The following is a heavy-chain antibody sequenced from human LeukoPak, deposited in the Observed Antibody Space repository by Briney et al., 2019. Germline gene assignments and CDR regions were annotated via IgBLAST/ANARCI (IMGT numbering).Heavy chain of an antibody. Sequence: GGSLRLSCAASGFTFTSYWMHWVRQAPGKGLVWVSRIRSDGTITNHADSVKGRFTISRDNAKNTLYLQMNSLRAEDTAVYYCARGDDFDYWGQGTLVTVSS. CDR1: GFTFTSYW. J-gene: IGHJ4*02. CDR3: ARGDDFDY. CDR2: IRSDGTIT. V-gene: IGHV3-74*01.